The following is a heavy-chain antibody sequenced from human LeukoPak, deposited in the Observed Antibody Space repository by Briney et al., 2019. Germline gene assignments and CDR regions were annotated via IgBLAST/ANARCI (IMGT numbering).Heavy chain of an antibody. Sequence: GGSLRLSCATSGFTVSNNYMSWARQAPGKGLEWVAVISYDGSNKYYADSVKGRFTISRDNSKNTLYLQMNSLRPEDTAVYFCASEGGDYFDYWGQGTLVTVSS. J-gene: IGHJ4*02. V-gene: IGHV3-30*03. CDR3: ASEGGDYFDY. D-gene: IGHD4-17*01. CDR1: GFTVSNNY. CDR2: ISYDGSNK.